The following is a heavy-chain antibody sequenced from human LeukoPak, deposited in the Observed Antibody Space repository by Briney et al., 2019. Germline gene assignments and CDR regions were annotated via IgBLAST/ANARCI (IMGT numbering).Heavy chain of an antibody. CDR3: AELGITMIGGV. CDR2: ISGTLYTI. J-gene: IGHJ6*04. Sequence: GGSLRLSCAASGFTFSSYTMNWVRQAPGKGLEWLAYISGTLYTIYYADSVRGRFTISRDNAKNSLYLQMNSLTVEDTAVYYCAELGITMIGGVWGKGTTVTISS. D-gene: IGHD3-10*02. V-gene: IGHV3-48*04. CDR1: GFTFSSYT.